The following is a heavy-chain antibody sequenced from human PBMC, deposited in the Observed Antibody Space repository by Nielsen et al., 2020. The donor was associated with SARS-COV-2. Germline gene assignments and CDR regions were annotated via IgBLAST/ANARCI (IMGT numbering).Heavy chain of an antibody. J-gene: IGHJ4*02. CDR2: IYWNDDK. D-gene: IGHD3-22*01. CDR3: RVVIHPALHYFDY. CDR1: GFSLSTSGAG. Sequence: SGLTLEKPTQTLTLTCTFTGFSLSTSGAGVGWIRQPPGKALEWLAHIYWNDDKRYSPSLKSRLTITKDTSKNQVVLTLTNMDPVDTATYYCRVVIHPALHYFDYWGQGTLVTRLL. V-gene: IGHV2-5*01.